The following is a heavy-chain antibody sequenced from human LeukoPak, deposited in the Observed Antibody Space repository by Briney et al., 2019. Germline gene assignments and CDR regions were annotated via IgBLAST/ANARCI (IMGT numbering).Heavy chain of an antibody. CDR2: VYYRGNT. CDR3: ARLDNSGYYTLDY. CDR1: GGSISSRHHS. J-gene: IGHJ4*02. V-gene: IGHV4-39*01. D-gene: IGHD3-22*01. Sequence: SETLSLTCTVSGGSISSRHHSWGWIRQPPGKGLEWIGNVYYRGNTYYNPSLKSRVTISVDTSKSQFSLKLSSVTAADSAVYYCARLDNSGYYTLDYWGQGTLVAISS.